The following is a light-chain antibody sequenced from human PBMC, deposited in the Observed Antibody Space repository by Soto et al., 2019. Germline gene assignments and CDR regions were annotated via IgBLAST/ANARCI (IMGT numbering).Light chain of an antibody. V-gene: IGLV2-14*03. Sequence: QSALAQPTSVSGSPGQPITISCTATSSDVGGNKYVSWYQHYPGKAPKLMICDVSNRPSGVSNRFSGSKSGNTASLTISGLQAEDEADYYCSAFTGTTYVFGTGTKVTVL. J-gene: IGLJ1*01. CDR2: DVS. CDR1: SSDVGGNKY. CDR3: SAFTGTTYV.